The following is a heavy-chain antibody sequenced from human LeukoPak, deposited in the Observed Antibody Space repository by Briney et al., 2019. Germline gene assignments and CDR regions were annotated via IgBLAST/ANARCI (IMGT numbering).Heavy chain of an antibody. CDR1: GFTFSSYS. CDR3: ARDRGGSYSAIDY. J-gene: IGHJ4*02. CDR2: ISSSSITI. Sequence: GGSLRLSCAASGFTFSSYSLNWVRQAPGKGLEWVSFISSSSITIYYADSVKGRFTISRDNAEKSLYLQMNSLRAEDAAVYYCARDRGGSYSAIDYWGQGTLVTVSS. D-gene: IGHD2-15*01. V-gene: IGHV3-48*04.